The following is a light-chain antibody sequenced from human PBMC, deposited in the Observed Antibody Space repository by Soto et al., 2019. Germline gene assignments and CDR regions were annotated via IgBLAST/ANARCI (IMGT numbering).Light chain of an antibody. CDR2: LGS. CDR3: MQALQTPRT. V-gene: IGKV2-28*01. J-gene: IGKJ3*01. Sequence: DIVMTQSPLSLPVTPGEPASISCRSSQSLLHSNGYNYLDWYVKKPGQSPQLLIYLGSNRASGVPDRFSGSGSGTDFTLKISRVEAEDVGVYYCMQALQTPRTFGPGTKVDIK. CDR1: QSLLHSNGYNY.